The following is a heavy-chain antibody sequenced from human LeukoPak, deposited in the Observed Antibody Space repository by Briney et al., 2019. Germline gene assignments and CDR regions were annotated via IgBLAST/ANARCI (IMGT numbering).Heavy chain of an antibody. V-gene: IGHV3-7*01. CDR3: ARGSGYRTVDY. CDR1: GFTFSSYW. J-gene: IGHJ4*02. D-gene: IGHD3-22*01. Sequence: GGSLRLSCAASGFTFSSYWMSWVRQAPGKGLEWVANIKQDGSEKYYVDSMKGRFTISRDNAKNSLYLQMNSLRAEDTAVYYCARGSGYRTVDYWGQGTLVTVSS. CDR2: IKQDGSEK.